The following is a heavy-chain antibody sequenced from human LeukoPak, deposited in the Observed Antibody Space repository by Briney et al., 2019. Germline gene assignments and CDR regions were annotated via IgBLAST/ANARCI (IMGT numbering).Heavy chain of an antibody. J-gene: IGHJ4*02. D-gene: IGHD1-26*01. CDR3: ASGRNTSYNFDY. V-gene: IGHV3-33*01. CDR1: GYTISSYG. Sequence: PGGSLIHPSTPSGYTISSYGIYRGRQAPGKGLEWVAVIWYDGSNKYYADSVKGRFTISRDNSKNTLYLQMNSLRAEDTAVYYCASGRNTSYNFDYWGQGTLVTVSS. CDR2: IWYDGSNK.